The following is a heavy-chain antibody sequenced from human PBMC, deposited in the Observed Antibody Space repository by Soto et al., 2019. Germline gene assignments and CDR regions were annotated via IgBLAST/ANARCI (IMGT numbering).Heavy chain of an antibody. CDR2: IIPIFGTA. J-gene: IGHJ6*02. D-gene: IGHD3-3*01. CDR1: GGTFSSYA. V-gene: IGHV1-69*13. Sequence: ASVKVSFKASGGTFSSYAISWVRQAPGQGLEWMGGIIPIFGTANYAQKFQGRVTITADESTSTAYMELSSLRSEDTAVYYCARGGPITIFGVVINLASDISYYYYGMDVWGQGTTVTVSS. CDR3: ARGGPITIFGVVINLASDISYYYYGMDV.